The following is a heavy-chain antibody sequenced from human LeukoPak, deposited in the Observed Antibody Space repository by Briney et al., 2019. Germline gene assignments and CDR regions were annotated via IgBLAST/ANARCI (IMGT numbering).Heavy chain of an antibody. Sequence: SETLSLTCTVSGGSISSSSHYWGWIRQPPGKGLEWIGSIYYSGSTYYNPSLKGRVTISVDTSKNQFSLKLSSVTAADTAVYYCARVGVTVTTRDYWGQGTLVTVSS. V-gene: IGHV4-39*07. CDR3: ARVGVTVTTRDY. D-gene: IGHD4-17*01. J-gene: IGHJ4*02. CDR1: GGSISSSSHY. CDR2: IYYSGST.